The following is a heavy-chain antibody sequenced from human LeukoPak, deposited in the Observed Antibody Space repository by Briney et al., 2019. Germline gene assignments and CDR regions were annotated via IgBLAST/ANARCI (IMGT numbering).Heavy chain of an antibody. D-gene: IGHD6-13*01. CDR2: ISYDGSNK. Sequence: GGSPRLSRAASGFTFSSYGMHWGRHAPGKGLERGAHISYDGSNKYYADSVKGRFTISRDNSKDTLYLQMNSLRAEDTAVYYCAKDSVAAAGTGKDWFDPWGQGTLVTVSS. CDR1: GFTFSSYG. CDR3: AKDSVAAAGTGKDWFDP. V-gene: IGHV3-30*18. J-gene: IGHJ5*02.